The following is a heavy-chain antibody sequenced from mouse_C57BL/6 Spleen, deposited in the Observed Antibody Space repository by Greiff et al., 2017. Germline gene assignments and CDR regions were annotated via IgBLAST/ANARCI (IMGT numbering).Heavy chain of an antibody. V-gene: IGHV1-81*01. J-gene: IGHJ1*03. Sequence: VQLQQSGAELARPGASVKLSCKASGYTFTSYGISWVKQRTGQGLEWIGEIYPRSGNTYYNEKFKGKATLTADKSSSTAYMELRSLTSEDSAVYFCARPFYYGSSSPYWYFDVWGTGATVTVSS. D-gene: IGHD1-1*01. CDR1: GYTFTSYG. CDR3: ARPFYYGSSSPYWYFDV. CDR2: IYPRSGNT.